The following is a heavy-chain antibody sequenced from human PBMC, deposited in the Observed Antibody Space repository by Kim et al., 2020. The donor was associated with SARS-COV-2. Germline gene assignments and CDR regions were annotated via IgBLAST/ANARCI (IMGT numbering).Heavy chain of an antibody. D-gene: IGHD3-22*01. J-gene: IGHJ4*02. Sequence: RFTISRDKSKNTLYLQMNSLRAEDTAVYYCAKELNPRITMIVVVPKGLDYWGQGTLVTVSS. V-gene: IGHV3-23*01. CDR3: AKELNPRITMIVVVPKGLDY.